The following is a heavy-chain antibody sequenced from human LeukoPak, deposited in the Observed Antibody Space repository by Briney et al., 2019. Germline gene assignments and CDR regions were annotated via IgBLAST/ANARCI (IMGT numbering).Heavy chain of an antibody. D-gene: IGHD6-19*01. V-gene: IGHV3-53*01. J-gene: IGHJ4*02. CDR3: ARDGRRSGGWYYSDY. CDR2: IYSGGST. Sequence: GGSLRLSCAASGFTVSNNYMSWVRQAPGKGLEWVSVIYSGGSTYYADSVKGRFTISRDNSKNTLYLQMNSLRAEDTAVYHCARDGRRSGGWYYSDYWGQGTLVTVSS. CDR1: GFTVSNNY.